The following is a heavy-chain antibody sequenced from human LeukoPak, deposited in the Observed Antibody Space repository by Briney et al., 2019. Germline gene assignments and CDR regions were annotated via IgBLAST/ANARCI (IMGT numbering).Heavy chain of an antibody. CDR2: VYPVDTDT. V-gene: IGHV5-51*01. J-gene: IGHJ4*02. Sequence: GHPLRISGKGSGYSFTSYWIGWVRKIPGKGLECMGIVYPVDTDTQNSPSCQGEVTISADKPISTPYLQWSSLKASDTAMYYCARHYSSSSFIDYWGQGTLVTVSS. D-gene: IGHD6-13*01. CDR1: GYSFTSYW. CDR3: ARHYSSSSFIDY.